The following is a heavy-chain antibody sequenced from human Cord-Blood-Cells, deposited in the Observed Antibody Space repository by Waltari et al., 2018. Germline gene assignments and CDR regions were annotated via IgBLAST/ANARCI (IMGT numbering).Heavy chain of an antibody. CDR1: GGTFSSYA. Sequence: QVQLVQSGAEVKKPGSSVKVSCKASGGTFSSYAISWVRQATGQGLEWMGESIPIFDKASDAEMVKGRVKVTADESASTGYRELRRRRSEAAAGYDCARARTPGIAAAGIYLGQVTLVTVS. CDR2: SIPIFDKA. D-gene: IGHD6-13*01. V-gene: IGHV1-69*01. CDR3: ARARTPGIAAAGIY. J-gene: IGHJ4*02.